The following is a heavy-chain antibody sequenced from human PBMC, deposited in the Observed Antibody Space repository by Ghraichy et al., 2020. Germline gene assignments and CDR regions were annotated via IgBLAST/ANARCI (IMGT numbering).Heavy chain of an antibody. J-gene: IGHJ4*02. CDR3: ASPLYSSGWLDY. D-gene: IGHD6-19*01. CDR1: GGTFSSYA. CDR2: IIPILGIA. V-gene: IGHV1-69*04. Sequence: SVKVSCKASGGTFSSYAISWVRQAPGQGLEWMGRIIPILGIANYAQKFQGRVTITADKSTSTAYMELSSLRSEDTAVYYCASPLYSSGWLDYWGQGTLVTVSS.